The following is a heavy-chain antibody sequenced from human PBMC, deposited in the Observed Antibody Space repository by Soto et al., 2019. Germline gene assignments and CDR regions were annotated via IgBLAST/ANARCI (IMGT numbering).Heavy chain of an antibody. CDR3: ARAVAGIIYYYYYGMDV. D-gene: IGHD6-19*01. V-gene: IGHV6-1*01. J-gene: IGHJ6*02. CDR1: GDSVSSNSSA. CDR2: TYYRSKWYN. Sequence: SQTLSLTFAISGDSVSSNSSAWNWMRQSPSRVLEWLGRTYYRSKWYNDYAVSVKSRITINPDTSKNQFSLQLNSVTPEDTAVYYCARAVAGIIYYYYYGMDVWGPGPTIT.